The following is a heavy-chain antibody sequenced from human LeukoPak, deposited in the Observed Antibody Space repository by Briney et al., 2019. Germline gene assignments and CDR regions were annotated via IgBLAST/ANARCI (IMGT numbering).Heavy chain of an antibody. V-gene: IGHV4-39*01. CDR2: IYSGST. CDR3: ARNKYYYDSSGYYFDY. Sequence: SETLSLTCTVSGYSISSSSYYWGWIRQPPGKGLEWIGSIYSGSTYYNPSLKSRVTISVDTSKNQFSLKLSSVTAADTAVYYCARNKYYYDSSGYYFDYWGQGTLVTVSS. D-gene: IGHD3-22*01. CDR1: GYSISSSSYY. J-gene: IGHJ4*02.